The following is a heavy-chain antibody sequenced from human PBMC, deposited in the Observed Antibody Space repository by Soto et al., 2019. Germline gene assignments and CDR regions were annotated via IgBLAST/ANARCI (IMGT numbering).Heavy chain of an antibody. D-gene: IGHD3-3*01. J-gene: IGHJ6*02. Sequence: ASVKVSCKASGYTFTGNYIHWVRQAPGQGLEWMGWVNPDNGGTTSAEKFQGRVTMTRDTSVTTAYMELYRLTSDDTAVYYCARDQRQPSGWLGFWEYGMDVWGQGTTVTVSS. CDR2: VNPDNGGT. CDR1: GYTFTGNY. V-gene: IGHV1-2*02. CDR3: ARDQRQPSGWLGFWEYGMDV.